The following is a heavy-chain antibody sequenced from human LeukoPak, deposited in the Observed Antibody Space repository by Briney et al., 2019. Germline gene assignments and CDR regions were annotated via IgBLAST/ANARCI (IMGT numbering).Heavy chain of an antibody. CDR3: ARDRGFGARWFDP. CDR2: IKQDGSEK. D-gene: IGHD3-10*01. Sequence: GGSLRLSCAASGFTFSSYWMTWVRQAPGKGLEWVANIKQDGSEKYYVDSVKGRFTISRDNAKNSLYLQMHSLRAEDTAVYYCARDRGFGARWFDPWGQGTLVTVSS. V-gene: IGHV3-7*01. J-gene: IGHJ5*02. CDR1: GFTFSSYW.